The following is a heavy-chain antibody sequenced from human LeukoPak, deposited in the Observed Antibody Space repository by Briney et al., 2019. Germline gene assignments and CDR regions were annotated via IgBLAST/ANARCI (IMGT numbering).Heavy chain of an antibody. CDR2: INHSGST. V-gene: IGHV4-34*01. CDR3: ARGPGIAARPVYYYYGMVV. CDR1: GGSFSGYY. D-gene: IGHD6-6*01. J-gene: IGHJ6*02. Sequence: SETLSLTCAVYGGSFSGYYWSWIRQPPGKGLEWIGEINHSGSTNYNPSLKSRVTISVDTSKNQFSLKLSSVTAADTAVYYCARGPGIAARPVYYYYGMVVWGQGTTVTVFS.